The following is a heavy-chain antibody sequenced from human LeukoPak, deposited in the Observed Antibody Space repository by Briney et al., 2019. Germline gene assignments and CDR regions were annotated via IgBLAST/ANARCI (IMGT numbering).Heavy chain of an antibody. Sequence: GGSLRLSCAASGFTVSSNYMSWVRQAPGKGLEWVAIIYSGGSTYYADSVQGRFTISRDNSKTTLYLQMNSLRAEDTAVYYCARVCYSSGCDWGQGTLVTVSS. D-gene: IGHD6-19*01. J-gene: IGHJ4*02. CDR1: GFTVSSNY. CDR3: ARVCYSSGCD. CDR2: IYSGGST. V-gene: IGHV3-53*01.